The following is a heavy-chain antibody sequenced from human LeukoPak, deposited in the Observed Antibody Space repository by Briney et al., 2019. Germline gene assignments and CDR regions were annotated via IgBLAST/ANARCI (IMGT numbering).Heavy chain of an antibody. D-gene: IGHD4-17*01. CDR2: ISGSGGST. V-gene: IGHV3-23*01. CDR1: GFTFNNYA. J-gene: IGHJ5*02. Sequence: PGGSLRLSCAASGFTFNNYAMSWVRRAPGKGLEWVSAISGSGGSTYYADSVKGRFTISRDNSKNTLNLQMNSLRAEDTAVYYCAKAFTVTDHWGQGTLVTVSS. CDR3: AKAFTVTDH.